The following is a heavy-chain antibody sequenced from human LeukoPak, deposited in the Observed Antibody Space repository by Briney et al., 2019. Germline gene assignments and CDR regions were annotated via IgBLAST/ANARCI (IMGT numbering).Heavy chain of an antibody. CDR1: GFTFSSYG. CDR3: TTESLYGPNRNFDY. CDR2: ISYDGSNK. D-gene: IGHD4-17*01. V-gene: IGHV3-30*03. J-gene: IGHJ4*02. Sequence: PGGSLRLSCAASGFTFSSYGMHWVRQAPGKGLEWEAVISYDGSNKYYADSVNRRFTISRDNSKNTLYLQMTSLKTEDTAVYYCTTESLYGPNRNFDYWGQGTLVTVSS.